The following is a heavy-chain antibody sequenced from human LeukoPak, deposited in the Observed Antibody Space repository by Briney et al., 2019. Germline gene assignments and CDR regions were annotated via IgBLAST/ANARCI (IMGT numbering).Heavy chain of an antibody. Sequence: SSETLSLTCTVSGGSISSSSYYWGWIRQPPGKGLEWIGSIYYSGSTYYNPSLKSRVTISVDTSKNQFSLKLSSVTAADTAVYYCARVISYDFWDYYMDVWGKGTTVTVSS. D-gene: IGHD3-3*01. CDR1: GGSISSSSYY. V-gene: IGHV4-39*07. J-gene: IGHJ6*03. CDR3: ARVISYDFWDYYMDV. CDR2: IYYSGST.